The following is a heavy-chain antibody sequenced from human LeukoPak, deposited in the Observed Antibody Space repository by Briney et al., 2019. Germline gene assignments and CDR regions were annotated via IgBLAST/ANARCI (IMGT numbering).Heavy chain of an antibody. Sequence: SETLSLPCTVSGGSISSYYWSWIRQSPGKGLEWIGYIYYSGRNNYNPSLKSRVTISVNTSKNHSSLKLSSVTAADTAVYYCARVGVEFLDAFDIWGQGTMVTVSS. CDR2: IYYSGRN. CDR3: ARVGVEFLDAFDI. D-gene: IGHD3-3*01. J-gene: IGHJ3*02. V-gene: IGHV4-59*01. CDR1: GGSISSYY.